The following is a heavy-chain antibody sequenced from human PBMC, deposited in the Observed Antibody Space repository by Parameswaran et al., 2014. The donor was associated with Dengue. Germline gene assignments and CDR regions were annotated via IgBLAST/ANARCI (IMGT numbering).Heavy chain of an antibody. CDR3: ARVSGNKVVSDY. CDR2: ISSGGSTI. D-gene: IGHD2-15*01. Sequence: WIRQPPGKGLEWISYISSGGSTIYYADSVKGRFTISRDNSKNSLSLQMNSLRAEDTALYYCARVSGNKVVSDYWGQGTLVTVSS. V-gene: IGHV3-48*03. J-gene: IGHJ4*02.